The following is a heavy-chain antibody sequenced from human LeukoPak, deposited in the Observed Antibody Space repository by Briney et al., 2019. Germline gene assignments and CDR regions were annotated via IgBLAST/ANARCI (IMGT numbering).Heavy chain of an antibody. D-gene: IGHD3-10*01. CDR1: GFTFSSYS. CDR3: ARDGRYGSGSYYAYYYGMDV. V-gene: IGHV3-21*01. CDR2: ISSSSSYI. J-gene: IGHJ6*02. Sequence: GGSLRLSCAASGFTFSSYSMNWVRQAPGKGLEWVSSISSSSSYIYYADSVKGRFTISRDNAMNSLYLQMNSLRAEDTAVYYCARDGRYGSGSYYAYYYGMDVWGQGTTVTVSS.